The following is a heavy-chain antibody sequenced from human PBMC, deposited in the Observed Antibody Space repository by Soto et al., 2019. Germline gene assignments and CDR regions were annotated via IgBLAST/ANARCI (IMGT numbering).Heavy chain of an antibody. CDR2: VYYSGGT. J-gene: IGHJ5*01. CDR1: GGPISSYY. V-gene: IGHV4-59*01. CDR3: ARNHRYNSGWYES. Sequence: QVQLQESGPGLVKPSETLSLTCTVSGGPISSYYWPWIRQPPGKGLEWIGYVYYSGGTNYNPSLQSRVTISVDTPKSQFFLNLSSVTAADTAVYYCARNHRYNSGWYESWGQGIRVTVSS. D-gene: IGHD6-19*01.